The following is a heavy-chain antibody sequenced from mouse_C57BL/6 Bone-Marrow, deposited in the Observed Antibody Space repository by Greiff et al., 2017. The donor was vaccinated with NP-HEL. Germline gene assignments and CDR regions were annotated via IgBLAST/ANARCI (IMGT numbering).Heavy chain of an antibody. CDR1: GYAFSSSW. D-gene: IGHD1-1*01. CDR3: AGSPLTTPLDY. J-gene: IGHJ2*01. CDR2: IYPGDGDT. V-gene: IGHV1-82*01. Sequence: VQLQQPGPELVKPGASVKISCKASGYAFSSSWMNWVKQRPGKGLEWIGRIYPGDGDTNYNGKFKGKATLTADKSSSTAYMQLSSLTSEDSAVYFCAGSPLTTPLDYWGQGTTLTVSS.